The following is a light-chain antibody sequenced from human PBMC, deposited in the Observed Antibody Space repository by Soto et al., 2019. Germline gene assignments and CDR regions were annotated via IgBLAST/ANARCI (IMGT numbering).Light chain of an antibody. V-gene: IGLV2-14*01. Sequence: QSVLTQPASVSGSPGQSITISCTGTSSDVGAYNYVSWYQQHPGKAPKLMIYDVSNRPSGVSTRFSGSKSGNTASLTISGLKAEDEADYYCSSYTRSSAVIFGGGTKLTVL. CDR3: SSYTRSSAVI. J-gene: IGLJ2*01. CDR2: DVS. CDR1: SSDVGAYNY.